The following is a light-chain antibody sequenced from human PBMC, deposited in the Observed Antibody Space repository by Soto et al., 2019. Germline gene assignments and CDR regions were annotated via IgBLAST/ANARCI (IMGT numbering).Light chain of an antibody. CDR3: LQINSYPYT. V-gene: IGKV1-9*01. Sequence: IQLTQSPSSLPASVGDRVTITCRASQGITTYLAWYQQKPGKAPKLLIYAASALQSGVPSSFSGSGSGTDFTLTISSLKPEDFATYYCLQINSYPYTFGQGTKLEIK. CDR1: QGITTY. CDR2: AAS. J-gene: IGKJ2*01.